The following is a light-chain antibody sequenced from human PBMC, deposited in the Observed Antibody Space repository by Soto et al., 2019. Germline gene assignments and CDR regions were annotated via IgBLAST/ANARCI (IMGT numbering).Light chain of an antibody. J-gene: IGKJ4*01. V-gene: IGKV3-11*01. Sequence: EIVLTQSPASLSLSVVERATLSCRSRQSVTMYLAWYQKKPGQAPRLLIYDASNRAAGVPARFSGSGSGTDFTLTISSLEPEDFAVYYCQQRSNWPPLTFGGGTKVEI. CDR3: QQRSNWPPLT. CDR1: QSVTMY. CDR2: DAS.